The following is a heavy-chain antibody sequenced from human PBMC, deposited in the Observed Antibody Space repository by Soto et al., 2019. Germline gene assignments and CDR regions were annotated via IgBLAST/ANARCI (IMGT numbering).Heavy chain of an antibody. D-gene: IGHD3-22*01. Sequence: QVQLVESGGGVVQPGRSLRLSCAASEFTFSDYAMHWVRQAPGKGLEWVAVISDDGDKVFYADSMKDRLTISRDNSQRTLFLKLTSLGPEDTALYYCARAHYHDSSGPNGHAFDIWGQGTLVTVSS. J-gene: IGHJ3*02. CDR3: ARAHYHDSSGPNGHAFDI. V-gene: IGHV3-30-3*01. CDR1: EFTFSDYA. CDR2: ISDDGDKV.